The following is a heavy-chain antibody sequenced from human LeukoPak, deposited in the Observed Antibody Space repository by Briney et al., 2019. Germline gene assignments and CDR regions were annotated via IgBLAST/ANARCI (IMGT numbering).Heavy chain of an antibody. Sequence: SETLSLTCTVSGGSINSSSYYWGWIRQPPGKGLEWIGSIYYSGSTYYNPSLKSRVTISVDTSKNQFSLKLSSVTTADTAVYYCARLKIRFLEWLPEFGYWGQGTLVTVSS. D-gene: IGHD3-3*01. CDR2: IYYSGST. CDR1: GGSINSSSYY. V-gene: IGHV4-39*01. J-gene: IGHJ4*02. CDR3: ARLKIRFLEWLPEFGY.